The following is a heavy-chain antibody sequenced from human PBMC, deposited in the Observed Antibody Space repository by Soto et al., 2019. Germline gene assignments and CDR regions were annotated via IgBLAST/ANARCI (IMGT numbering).Heavy chain of an antibody. V-gene: IGHV4-30-2*01. Sequence: PSETLSLTCAVSGGSISSGGYSWSWIRQPPGKGLEWIGYIYHSGSTYYNPSFKSRVTISVDRSKNQFSLKLSSVTAADTAVYYCARGPPSYWGQGTLVTVSS. J-gene: IGHJ4*02. CDR3: ARGPPSY. CDR1: GGSISSGGYS. CDR2: IYHSGST.